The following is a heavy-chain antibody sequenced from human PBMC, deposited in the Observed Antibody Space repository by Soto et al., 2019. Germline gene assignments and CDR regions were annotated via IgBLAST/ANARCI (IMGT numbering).Heavy chain of an antibody. J-gene: IGHJ6*03. CDR2: ISGSGRTT. V-gene: IGHV3-23*01. CDR3: AKFRGPSYSYYYMDV. CDR1: GFTFGTYA. Sequence: EVQLLESGGGLVQPGGSLRLSCAASGFTFGTYAMKWLRQAPGRGLECVSFISGSGRTTYYAVYVKGRFTVSRDNSKNTMYLQMHSLRAEDTALYYCAKFRGPSYSYYYMDVWGKGTTVTVSS. D-gene: IGHD3-16*01.